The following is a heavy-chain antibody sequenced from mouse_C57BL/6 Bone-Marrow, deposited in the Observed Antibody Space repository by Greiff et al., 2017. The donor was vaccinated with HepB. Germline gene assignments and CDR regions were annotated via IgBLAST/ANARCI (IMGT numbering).Heavy chain of an antibody. CDR3: ARDRGWLPCFAY. J-gene: IGHJ3*01. CDR1: GFTFSSYA. D-gene: IGHD2-3*01. Sequence: EVQLVESGGGLVKPGGSLKLSCAASGFTFSSYAMSWVRQTPEKRLEWVATISDGGSYTYYPDNVKGRFTISTDNAKNNLYLHMSHLKSEDTAMYYCARDRGWLPCFAYWGQGTLVTVSA. CDR2: ISDGGSYT. V-gene: IGHV5-4*01.